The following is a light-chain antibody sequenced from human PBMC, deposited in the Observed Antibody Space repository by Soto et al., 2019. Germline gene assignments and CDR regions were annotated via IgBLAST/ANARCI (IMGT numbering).Light chain of an antibody. Sequence: EIVLTQSPGTLSLSPGEGATLSCRASQSLRSTYLAWYQQKPGQAPRLLIYGASSRATGIPERFSGSGSGTDFSLTISRLEPEDFAVYYCQQYGSALPYTFGQGTKLEIK. CDR2: GAS. J-gene: IGKJ2*01. CDR3: QQYGSALPYT. CDR1: QSLRSTY. V-gene: IGKV3-20*01.